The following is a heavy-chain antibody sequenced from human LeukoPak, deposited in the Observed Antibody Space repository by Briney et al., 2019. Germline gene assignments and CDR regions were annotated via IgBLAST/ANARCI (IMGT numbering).Heavy chain of an antibody. CDR3: ASKGRYSSGPFDY. V-gene: IGHV3-9*01. Sequence: PGRSLRLSCAASGFTFDDYAMHWVRQAPGKGLEWVSGISWNSGSIGYADSVKGRFTISRDNAKNSLYLQMNSLRAEDTALYYCASKGRYSSGPFDYWGQGTLVTVSS. J-gene: IGHJ4*02. D-gene: IGHD6-19*01. CDR2: ISWNSGSI. CDR1: GFTFDDYA.